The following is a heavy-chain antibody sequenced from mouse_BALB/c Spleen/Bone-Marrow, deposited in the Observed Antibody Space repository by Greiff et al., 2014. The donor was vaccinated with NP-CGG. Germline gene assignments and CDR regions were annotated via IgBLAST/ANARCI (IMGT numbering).Heavy chain of an antibody. Sequence: QVQLQQSGPGLVQPSQSLSITCTVSGFSLTSYGVHWVRQSPGKGLEWLGVIWSGGSTDYNAAFISRLSISKDNSKSQVFFKMNSLQSNDTAIYYCARNRDYRYDAYFDYWGQGTTLTVSS. D-gene: IGHD2-14*01. J-gene: IGHJ2*01. V-gene: IGHV2-2*03. CDR1: GFSLTSYG. CDR2: IWSGGST. CDR3: ARNRDYRYDAYFDY.